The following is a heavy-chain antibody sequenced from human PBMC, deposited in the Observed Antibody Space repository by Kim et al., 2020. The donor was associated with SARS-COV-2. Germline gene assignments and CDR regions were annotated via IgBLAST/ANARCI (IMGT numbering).Heavy chain of an antibody. CDR1: GFTFSDYA. Sequence: GGSLRLSCSASGFTFSDYAMNWVRQAPGKGLEWVSAISDSGDVTYYADSVKGRFTISRDNSKNTLYLQMNSLRAEDTAMYFCARGPRVFQYFQHCGQGTPGTVSP. CDR3: ARGPRVFQYFQH. CDR2: ISDSGDVT. V-gene: IGHV3-23*01. J-gene: IGHJ1*01.